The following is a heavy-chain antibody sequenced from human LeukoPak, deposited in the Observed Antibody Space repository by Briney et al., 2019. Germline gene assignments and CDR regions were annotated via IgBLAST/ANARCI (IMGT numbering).Heavy chain of an antibody. CDR1: GFTFSSYG. CDR2: IRYDGSNK. V-gene: IGHV3-30*02. D-gene: IGHD3-10*01. J-gene: IGHJ1*01. CDR3: AKPPGALGYFQH. Sequence: GGSLRLSCAASGFTFSSYGMHWVRQAPGKGLEWVAFIRYDGSNKYYADSVKGRFTISRDNSKNTLYLQMNSLRAEDTAVYYCAKPPGALGYFQHWGQGALVTVSS.